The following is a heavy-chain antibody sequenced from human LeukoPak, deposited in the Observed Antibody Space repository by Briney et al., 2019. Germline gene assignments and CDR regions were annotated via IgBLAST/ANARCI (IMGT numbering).Heavy chain of an antibody. D-gene: IGHD2-2*01. J-gene: IGHJ5*02. Sequence: PSETLSLTCTVSGGSISSYYWNWIRQPPGKGLEWIGYISYSGSTNYNPSLKSRVSISVDTSKNQFSLKLSSVTAADTAVYYCATAYCSTTTCSRPWWFDPWGQGTPVTVSS. CDR1: GGSISSYY. CDR2: ISYSGST. V-gene: IGHV4-59*01. CDR3: ATAYCSTTTCSRPWWFDP.